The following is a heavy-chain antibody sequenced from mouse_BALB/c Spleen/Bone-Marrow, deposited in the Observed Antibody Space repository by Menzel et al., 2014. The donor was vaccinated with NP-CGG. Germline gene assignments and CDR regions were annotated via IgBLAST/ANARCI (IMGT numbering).Heavy chain of an antibody. V-gene: IGHV1S56*01. CDR1: GYTFTSYY. D-gene: IGHD4-1*01. Sequence: LVESGASVKMSCKASGYTFTSYYIHWVKQRPGQGLEWIGWIYPGDGSTKYNEKFKGKTTLTADKSSSTAYMLLSSLTSEDSAIYFCARKENWAYAMDYWGQGTSVTVSS. CDR3: ARKENWAYAMDY. J-gene: IGHJ4*01. CDR2: IYPGDGST.